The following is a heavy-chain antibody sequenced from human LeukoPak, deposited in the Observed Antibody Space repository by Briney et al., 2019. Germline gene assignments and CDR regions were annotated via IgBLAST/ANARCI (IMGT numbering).Heavy chain of an antibody. CDR1: GFTFSTYA. V-gene: IGHV3-30-3*01. Sequence: GRSLRLSCAGSGFTFSTYAFHWVRQAPGKGLEWVAIISYDGNNKSYVDSKKGRITISRDNSKNTLYLQMNSLRTDDTAVYYCARVETGTYYGAMDVWGQGTTVTVSS. J-gene: IGHJ6*02. CDR3: ARVETGTYYGAMDV. D-gene: IGHD3-10*01. CDR2: ISYDGNNK.